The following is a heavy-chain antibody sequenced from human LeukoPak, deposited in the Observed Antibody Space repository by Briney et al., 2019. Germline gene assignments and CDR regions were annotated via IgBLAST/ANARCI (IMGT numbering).Heavy chain of an antibody. D-gene: IGHD3-10*02. CDR3: ARGGDYYVDY. V-gene: IGHV4-34*01. Sequence: SETLSLTCAVYGGSFSGYYWSWIRQPPGKGLEWIGEINHSGSTNYNPSLKSRVTISVNTSKNQFSLKLSSVTAADTAVYYCARGGDYYVDYWGQGTLVTVSS. J-gene: IGHJ4*02. CDR2: INHSGST. CDR1: GGSFSGYY.